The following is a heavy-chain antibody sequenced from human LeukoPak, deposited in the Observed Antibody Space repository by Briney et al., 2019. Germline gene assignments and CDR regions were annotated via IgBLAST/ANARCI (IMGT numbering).Heavy chain of an antibody. CDR3: ASKTRGYSYGYGAGAYYYYGVDV. Sequence: ASVKVSCKASGGTFSSYAISWVRQAPGQGLEWMGGIIPIFGTANYAQKFQGRVTITADESTSTAYMELSSLRSEDTAVYYCASKTRGYSYGYGAGAYYYYGVDVWGQGTTVTVSS. D-gene: IGHD5-18*01. CDR2: IIPIFGTA. CDR1: GGTFSSYA. V-gene: IGHV1-69*13. J-gene: IGHJ6*02.